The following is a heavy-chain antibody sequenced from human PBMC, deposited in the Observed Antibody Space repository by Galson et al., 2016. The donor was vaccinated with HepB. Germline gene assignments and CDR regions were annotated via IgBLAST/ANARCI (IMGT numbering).Heavy chain of an antibody. V-gene: IGHV4-39*01. CDR1: GASISGSIYY. D-gene: IGHD5/OR15-5a*01. Sequence: SETLSLTCSVSGASISGSIYYWGWIRQSPGKGLEWIGSVNFGGNTYSNPSLKSRVSISVDTSKNQFSLKVKSLTAADTALSYCAGHLGSSTPDHWGQGTL. CDR3: AGHLGSSTPDH. J-gene: IGHJ4*02. CDR2: VNFGGNT.